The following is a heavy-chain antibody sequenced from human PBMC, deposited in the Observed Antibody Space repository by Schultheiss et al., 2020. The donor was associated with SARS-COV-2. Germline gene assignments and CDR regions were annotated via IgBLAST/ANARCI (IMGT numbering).Heavy chain of an antibody. CDR2: ISSSGSTI. CDR1: GFTFSSYE. Sequence: GGSLRLSCAASGFTFSSYEMNWVRQAPGKGLEWVSYISSSGSTIYYADSVKGRFTISRDNAKNSLYLQMNSLRAEDMALYYCAKRGSGYSAGLTDWGQGTLVTVSS. D-gene: IGHD3-22*01. CDR3: AKRGSGYSAGLTD. V-gene: IGHV3-48*03. J-gene: IGHJ4*02.